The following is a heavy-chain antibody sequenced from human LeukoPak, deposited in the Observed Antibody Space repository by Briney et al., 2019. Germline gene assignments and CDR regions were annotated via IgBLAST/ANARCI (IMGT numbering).Heavy chain of an antibody. V-gene: IGHV3-7*01. CDR3: AKQVYPWGSPFDH. CDR1: GLTFSTYW. D-gene: IGHD3-16*01. Sequence: GGSLRLSCAASGLTFSTYWMSWVRQAPGKGLEWGADIKQDGGEKYYVDSVKGRFTISRDNAKNSLYLKMKSLSAEATAVYCCAKQVYPWGSPFDHWGQGTLVTVSS. CDR2: IKQDGGEK. J-gene: IGHJ4*02.